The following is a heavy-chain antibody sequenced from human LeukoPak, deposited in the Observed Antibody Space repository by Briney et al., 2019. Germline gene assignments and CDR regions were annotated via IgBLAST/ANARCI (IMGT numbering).Heavy chain of an antibody. Sequence: GRSLRLSCAASGFTFSSYGMHWVRQAPGKGLEWVAFMSSDGSKTHYVDSVKGRFTISRDKSKNTLYLQMNSLRTEDTAVYYCAKDMGSSSWALDYWGQGTRVIVSS. CDR1: GFTFSSYG. J-gene: IGHJ4*02. V-gene: IGHV3-30*18. D-gene: IGHD6-6*01. CDR3: AKDMGSSSWALDY. CDR2: MSSDGSKT.